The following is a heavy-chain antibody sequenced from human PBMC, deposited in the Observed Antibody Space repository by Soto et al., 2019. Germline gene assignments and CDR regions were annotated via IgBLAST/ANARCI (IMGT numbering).Heavy chain of an antibody. Sequence: SVKVSCKASGGTFSSYAISWVRQAPGQGLEWMGGIIPIFGTANYAQKIQGRVTITADESTSTAYMELSSLRSEDTAVYYCARGAEMATIGYYYYGMDVWGQGTTVTVSS. J-gene: IGHJ6*02. D-gene: IGHD5-12*01. CDR2: IIPIFGTA. CDR3: ARGAEMATIGYYYYGMDV. V-gene: IGHV1-69*13. CDR1: GGTFSSYA.